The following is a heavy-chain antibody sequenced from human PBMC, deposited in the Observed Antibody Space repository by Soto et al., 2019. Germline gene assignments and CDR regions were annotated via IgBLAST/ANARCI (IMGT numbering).Heavy chain of an antibody. CDR3: GRDGQWLASGAFDI. J-gene: IGHJ3*02. CDR1: GYTFTSYY. Sequence: QVQLVQSGAEVKKPGASVKVSCKASGYTFTSYYMHWVRQAPGQGLEWMGIINPSGGSTSYAQKLQGRVTMTRDTSTSSVYMELISLSSEDTAVYYCGRDGQWLASGAFDIWGQGTMVTVSS. D-gene: IGHD6-19*01. V-gene: IGHV1-46*03. CDR2: INPSGGST.